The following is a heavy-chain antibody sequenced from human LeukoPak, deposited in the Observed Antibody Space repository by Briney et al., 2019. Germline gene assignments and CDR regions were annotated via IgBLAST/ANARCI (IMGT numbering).Heavy chain of an antibody. CDR3: AKDFGRNLGGPGY. CDR1: GFTFSTYT. J-gene: IGHJ4*02. D-gene: IGHD3-10*01. CDR2: ISGEGYST. Sequence: GGSLRLSCAASGFTFSTYTMAWVRQAPGGGLEWVSGISGEGYSTYYADSVKGRFAISRDNSKSTLYLQTNSLRAEDTAVYYCAKDFGRNLGGPGYWGRGTRVTVSS. V-gene: IGHV3-23*01.